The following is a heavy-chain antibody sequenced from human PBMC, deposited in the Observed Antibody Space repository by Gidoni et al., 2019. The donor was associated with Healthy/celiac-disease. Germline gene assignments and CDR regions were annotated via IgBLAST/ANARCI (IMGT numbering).Heavy chain of an antibody. CDR3: AKDRYSSGWTGAFDI. Sequence: EVQLLESGGGLVQPGGSLSLSCAASGFTFSSYALSWVRQAPGKGLEWVSAISGSGGSTYYADSVKGRFTISRDNSKNTLYLQMNSLRAEDTAVYYCAKDRYSSGWTGAFDIWGQGTMVTVSS. CDR2: ISGSGGST. J-gene: IGHJ3*02. D-gene: IGHD6-19*01. CDR1: GFTFSSYA. V-gene: IGHV3-23*01.